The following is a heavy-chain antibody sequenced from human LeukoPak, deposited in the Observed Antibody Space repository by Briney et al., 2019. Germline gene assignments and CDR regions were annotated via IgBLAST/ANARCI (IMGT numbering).Heavy chain of an antibody. D-gene: IGHD2-21*02. Sequence: GGSLRLSCTASGFAVSSNYINWVRQAPGKGLEWVSLIHSGGNTYYAHSVKDRFTISRDNSKNTVYLQMNSLRADDTALYYCARERDGYCGGDCYYYYGMDVWGQGTTVTVSS. V-gene: IGHV3-66*01. J-gene: IGHJ6*02. CDR1: GFAVSSNY. CDR3: ARERDGYCGGDCYYYYGMDV. CDR2: IHSGGNT.